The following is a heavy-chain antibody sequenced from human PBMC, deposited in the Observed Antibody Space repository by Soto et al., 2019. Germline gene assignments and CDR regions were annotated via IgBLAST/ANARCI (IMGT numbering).Heavy chain of an antibody. CDR1: GFTFSSYW. CDR2: IKSDGSST. J-gene: IGHJ4*02. V-gene: IGHV3-74*01. D-gene: IGHD6-13*01. Sequence: GGSLRLSCAASGFTFSSYWMHWVRHVAEKGLVWVSRIKSDGSSTNYADSVKGRFTISRDNAKNTLYLQMNSLRAKDTAVYYCARGGPSSSSSWYPYWGQGTLVTVSS. CDR3: ARGGPSSSSSWYPY.